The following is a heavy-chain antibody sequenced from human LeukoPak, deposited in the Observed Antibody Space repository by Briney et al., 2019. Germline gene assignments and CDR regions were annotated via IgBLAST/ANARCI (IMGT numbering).Heavy chain of an antibody. CDR2: ISGSGRST. CDR1: GFTFSSYS. CDR3: AKEFSEARALDY. V-gene: IGHV3-23*01. D-gene: IGHD3-10*01. Sequence: PWGSLRLSCAASGFTFSSYSLSWVRQPPGKGLEWVSAISGSGRSTYYAASVKGRFTISRDNSKNTLYLQMNSLRAGDTAVYYCAKEFSEARALDYWGQGTLVTVSS. J-gene: IGHJ4*02.